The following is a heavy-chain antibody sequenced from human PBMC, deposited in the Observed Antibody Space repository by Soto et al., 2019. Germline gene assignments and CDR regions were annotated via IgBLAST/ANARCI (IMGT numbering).Heavy chain of an antibody. V-gene: IGHV4-30-4*01. Sequence: SETLSLTCTVSGGSISSGNYYWSWIRHPPGKGLEWIGYIYYSGSTNYNPSLKSRVTISVDTSKNQFSLKLSSVTAADTAVYYCARSINPWGQGTLVTVS. J-gene: IGHJ5*02. CDR3: ARSINP. CDR2: IYYSGST. D-gene: IGHD3-10*01. CDR1: GGSISSGNYY.